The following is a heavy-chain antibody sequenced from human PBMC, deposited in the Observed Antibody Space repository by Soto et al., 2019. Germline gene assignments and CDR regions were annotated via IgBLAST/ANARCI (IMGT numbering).Heavy chain of an antibody. J-gene: IGHJ4*02. CDR1: GFTFNSFG. CDR3: ARKGAVGDGYNGFDF. Sequence: EVQLVESGGGLVQPGGSLRLSCAASGFTFNSFGMNWVRQAPGKGLEWISYIRGSSSTIYYADSVKGRFTISRDNAKHSLTLQLNSLTDEDTAVYYCARKGAVGDGYNGFDFWGQGTLVTVSS. V-gene: IGHV3-48*02. CDR2: IRGSSSTI. D-gene: IGHD5-12*01.